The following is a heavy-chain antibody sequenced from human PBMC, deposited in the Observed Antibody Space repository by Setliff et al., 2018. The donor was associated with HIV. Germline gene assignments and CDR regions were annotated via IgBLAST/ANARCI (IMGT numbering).Heavy chain of an antibody. CDR2: IYTSGST. Sequence: PSETLSLTCTVSGGSISSYYWSWIRQPPGQGMEWIGYIYTSGSTNYNPSLKSRVTISVDTSKNQFSLELSSVTAADTAVYYCASGGPLGWVRGVSNWFDPWGQGTLVTVSS. D-gene: IGHD3-10*01. CDR3: ASGGPLGWVRGVSNWFDP. V-gene: IGHV4-4*09. CDR1: GGSISSYY. J-gene: IGHJ5*02.